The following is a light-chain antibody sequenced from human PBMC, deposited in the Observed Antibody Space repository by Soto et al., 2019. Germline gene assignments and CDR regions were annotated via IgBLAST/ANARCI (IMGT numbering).Light chain of an antibody. CDR1: SSDVGGYNY. Sequence: QSALTQPASVSGSPGQSITISCXGTSSDVGGYNYVSWYQQHPGKAPKFMXXXVSNRPSGVSNRFSGSKSGNTASLTISGLQAEDEADYYCCSYTTSNTRQIVFGTGTKLTVL. CDR3: CSYTTSNTRQIV. CDR2: XVS. V-gene: IGLV2-14*01. J-gene: IGLJ1*01.